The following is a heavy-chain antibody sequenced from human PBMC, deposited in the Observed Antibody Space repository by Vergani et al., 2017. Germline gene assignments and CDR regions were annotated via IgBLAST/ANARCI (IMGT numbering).Heavy chain of an antibody. Sequence: EVQLVQSGAEVKKPGESLKISCKGSGYSFTTHWIGWVRQMPGKGLEWMGIIYPGDSEVKSNPTFRGQVIFSVDTSVNTAYLQWRSLQASDTATYFCASGGHGSENGGALQLWGQGTNITVSS. CDR1: GYSFTTHW. D-gene: IGHD3-10*01. J-gene: IGHJ3*01. CDR3: ASGGHGSENGGALQL. V-gene: IGHV5-51*01. CDR2: IYPGDSEV.